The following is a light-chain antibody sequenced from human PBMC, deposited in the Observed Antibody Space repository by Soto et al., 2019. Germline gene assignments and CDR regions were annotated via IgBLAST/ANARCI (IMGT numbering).Light chain of an antibody. Sequence: DIQMTQSPSTLSASVGDRVTITCRASQSISSWVAWYQEKPGKDPKLLIYKASSLESGAPSRFSGSGSGTEFTLTISSLQPDDFATYYCQQYNSYPWTFGQGTKVEIK. CDR1: QSISSW. J-gene: IGKJ1*01. V-gene: IGKV1-5*03. CDR2: KAS. CDR3: QQYNSYPWT.